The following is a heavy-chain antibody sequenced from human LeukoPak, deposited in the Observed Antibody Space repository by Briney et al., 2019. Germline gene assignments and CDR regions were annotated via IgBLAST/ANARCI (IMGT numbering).Heavy chain of an antibody. J-gene: IGHJ5*02. D-gene: IGHD6-6*01. CDR2: ISSSSSYI. CDR3: AKDIAARPDFWFDP. CDR1: GFTLSSYS. V-gene: IGHV3-21*04. Sequence: GGSLRLSCAASGFTLSSYSMNWVRQAPGKGLEWVSSISSSSSYIYYADSVKGRFTISRDNSKNTLYLQMNSLRAEDTAVYYCAKDIAARPDFWFDPWGQGTLVTVSS.